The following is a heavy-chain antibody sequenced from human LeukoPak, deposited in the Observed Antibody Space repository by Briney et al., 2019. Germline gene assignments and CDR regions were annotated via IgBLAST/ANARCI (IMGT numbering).Heavy chain of an antibody. CDR1: GFTFSSYA. CDR3: AKTYYYDSSGYYFDAFDT. J-gene: IGHJ3*02. V-gene: IGHV3-23*01. CDR2: ISGSGGST. Sequence: GGSLRLSCAASGFTFSSYAMSWVRQAPGKGLEWVSAISGSGGSTYYADSVKGRFTISRDNSKNTLYLQMNSLRAEDTAVYYCAKTYYYDSSGYYFDAFDTWGQGTMVTVSS. D-gene: IGHD3-22*01.